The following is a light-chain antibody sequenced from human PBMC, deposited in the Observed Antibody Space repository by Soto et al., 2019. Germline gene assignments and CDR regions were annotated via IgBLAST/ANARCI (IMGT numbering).Light chain of an antibody. CDR1: SSNIGSNT. CDR2: SNN. CDR3: SSYTTSNTRQIV. J-gene: IGLJ1*01. V-gene: IGLV1-44*01. Sequence: QSVLTQPPSASGTPGQRVTISCSGSSSNIGSNTVNWYQQLPGTAPKLLIYSNNQRPSGVPDRFSGSKSGTSASLAISGLQSEDEADYYCSSYTTSNTRQIVFGIGTKVTVL.